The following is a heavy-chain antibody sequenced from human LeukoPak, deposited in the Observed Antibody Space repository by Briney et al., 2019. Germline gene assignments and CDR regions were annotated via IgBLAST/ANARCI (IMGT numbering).Heavy chain of an antibody. Sequence: GGSLRLSCAASGFTFSNNGMTCVRQAPGKGMEWVTGISDGGDTTYDAGSVKGRFTVSRDNSKNILYLQMNSLRAEDTAIYYCAKTQGFFDHWGQGSLVTVSS. V-gene: IGHV3-23*01. CDR1: GFTFSNNG. CDR3: AKTQGFFDH. J-gene: IGHJ4*02. CDR2: ISDGGDTT.